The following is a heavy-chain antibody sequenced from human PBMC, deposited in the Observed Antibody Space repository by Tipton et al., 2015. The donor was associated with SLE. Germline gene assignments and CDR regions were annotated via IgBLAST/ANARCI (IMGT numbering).Heavy chain of an antibody. CDR3: ARAPSGSHKAFDI. J-gene: IGHJ3*02. Sequence: TLSLTCTVSGGSISSYYWSWIRQPPGKGLEWIGYIYYSGSTNYNPSLKSRVTISVDTSKNQFSLKLSSVTAADTAVYYCARAPSGSHKAFDIWGQGTMVTVSS. V-gene: IGHV4-59*01. D-gene: IGHD1-26*01. CDR2: IYYSGST. CDR1: GGSISSYY.